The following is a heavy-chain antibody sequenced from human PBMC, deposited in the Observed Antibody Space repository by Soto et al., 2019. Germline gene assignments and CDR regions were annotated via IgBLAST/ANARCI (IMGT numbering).Heavy chain of an antibody. D-gene: IGHD2-2*01. CDR1: GGSISSYY. CDR3: ARHRGGYCSSTSCYGSRGYFDY. J-gene: IGHJ4*02. CDR2: IYYSGST. V-gene: IGHV4-59*08. Sequence: SETLSLTCTVSGGSISSYYWSWIRQPPGKGLEWIGYIYYSGSTNYNPSLKSRVTISVDTSKNQFSLKLSSVTAADTAVYYCARHRGGYCSSTSCYGSRGYFDYWGQGTLVTVSS.